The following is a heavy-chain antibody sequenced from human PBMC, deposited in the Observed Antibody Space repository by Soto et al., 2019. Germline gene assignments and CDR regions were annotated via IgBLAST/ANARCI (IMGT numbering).Heavy chain of an antibody. V-gene: IGHV3-11*01. CDR2: ISRSGSDI. Sequence: LRLSCAASGFTFSDYSMNWVRQAPGKGLEWVSYISRSGSDIYYADSVKGRFTISRDNAKNSLFLQMNSLRAEDTAVYYCATVGYCSSTSCQTRYYYYGMDVWGQGTTVTVYS. J-gene: IGHJ6*02. CDR3: ATVGYCSSTSCQTRYYYYGMDV. D-gene: IGHD2-2*03. CDR1: GFTFSDYS.